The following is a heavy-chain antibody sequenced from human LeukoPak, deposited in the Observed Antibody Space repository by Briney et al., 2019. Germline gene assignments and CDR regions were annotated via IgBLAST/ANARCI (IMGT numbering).Heavy chain of an antibody. CDR3: ASNWGSGELFDY. V-gene: IGHV1-2*02. D-gene: IGHD7-27*01. J-gene: IGHJ4*02. CDR2: INPNSGGT. Sequence: ASVKVSCKASGYTFTGYYMHWMRQAPGQGLEWMGWINPNSGGTNYAQKFQGRVTMTRDTSISTAYMELSRLRSDDTAVYYCASNWGSGELFDYWGQGTLVTVSS. CDR1: GYTFTGYY.